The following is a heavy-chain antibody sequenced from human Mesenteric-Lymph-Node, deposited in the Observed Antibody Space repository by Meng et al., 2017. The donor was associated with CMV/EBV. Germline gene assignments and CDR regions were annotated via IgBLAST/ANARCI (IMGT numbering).Heavy chain of an antibody. CDR1: GDSISGGDHS. CDR2: IYYSVRT. D-gene: IGHD6-6*01. J-gene: IGHJ4*02. V-gene: IGHV4-31*03. Sequence: CSVSGDSISGGDHSWSWIRQHPGRGLEWIGYIYYSVRTYYNPSLESRVTISADTSKNQFSLRLASVTAADTAVYYCASYSSTSSFDKWGQGTLVTVSS. CDR3: ASYSSTSSFDK.